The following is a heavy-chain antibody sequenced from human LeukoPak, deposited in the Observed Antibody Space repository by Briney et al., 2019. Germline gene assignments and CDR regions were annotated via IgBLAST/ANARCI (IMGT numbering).Heavy chain of an antibody. Sequence: PGGSLRLSCAASGFTLSSYWMSWVRQAPGKGLEWVANIKQDGSEKYYVDSVKGRFTISRDNAKNSLYLQMNSLRAEDTAVYYCARENFPTDYWGQGTLVTVSS. CDR2: IKQDGSEK. J-gene: IGHJ4*02. CDR3: ARENFPTDY. CDR1: GFTLSSYW. V-gene: IGHV3-7*03.